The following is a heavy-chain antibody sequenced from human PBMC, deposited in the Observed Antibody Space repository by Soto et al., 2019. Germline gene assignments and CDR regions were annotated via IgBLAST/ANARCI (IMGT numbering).Heavy chain of an antibody. D-gene: IGHD6-19*01. CDR2: IFHSGNT. J-gene: IGHJ4*02. V-gene: IGHV4-4*02. CDR3: ARYSSGSSDPRLDY. CDR1: GDSISNNNW. Sequence: QVQLQESGPGLVNPSGTLSLTCAVSGDSISNNNWWNWVRQPPGKGLEWIGEIFHSGNTNYNPSLKRRVTVSLDKSKNQFSLRLTSVTVADTAVYYCARYSSGSSDPRLDYWGQGTLVSVSS.